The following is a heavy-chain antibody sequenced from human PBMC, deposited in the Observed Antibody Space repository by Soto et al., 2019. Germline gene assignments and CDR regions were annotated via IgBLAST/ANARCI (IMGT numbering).Heavy chain of an antibody. V-gene: IGHV1-69*04. CDR1: GGTFSSYT. Sequence: GASVKVSCKASGGTFSSYTISWVRQAPGQGLEWMGRIIPILGIANYAQKFQGRVTITADKSTSTAYMELSSLRSEDTAVYYCARDDSSSWQDYWGQGTLVTVSS. J-gene: IGHJ4*02. CDR2: IIPILGIA. D-gene: IGHD6-13*01. CDR3: ARDDSSSWQDY.